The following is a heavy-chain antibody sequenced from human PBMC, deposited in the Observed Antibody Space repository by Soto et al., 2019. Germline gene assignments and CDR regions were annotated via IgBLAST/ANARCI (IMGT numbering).Heavy chain of an antibody. CDR1: GGSISSGDYY. D-gene: IGHD6-6*01. J-gene: IGHJ4*02. CDR2: SYYSGST. CDR3: ARLPSRSSNYFDD. Sequence: QVQLQESGPGLVKPSQTLSLTCTVSGGSISSGDYYWSWIRQPPGKGLEWIGYSYYSGSTYYNPSLKSRVTISVDTSKNQLSLKLSSVTAADTAVYYCARLPSRSSNYFDDWGQGTLVTVSS. V-gene: IGHV4-30-4*01.